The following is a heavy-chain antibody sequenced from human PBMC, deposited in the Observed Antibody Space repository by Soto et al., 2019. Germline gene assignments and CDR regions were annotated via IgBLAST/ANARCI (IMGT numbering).Heavy chain of an antibody. CDR3: AKDKVGATLWMDV. D-gene: IGHD1-26*01. J-gene: IGHJ6*04. CDR2: ISGSGGST. CDR1: GFTFSSYA. Sequence: GESLKISCAASGFTFSSYAMSWVRQAPGKGLEWVSAISGSGGSTYYADSVKGRFTISRDNSKNTLYLQMNSLRAEDTAVYYCAKDKVGATLWMDVWGKGTTVTVSS. V-gene: IGHV3-23*01.